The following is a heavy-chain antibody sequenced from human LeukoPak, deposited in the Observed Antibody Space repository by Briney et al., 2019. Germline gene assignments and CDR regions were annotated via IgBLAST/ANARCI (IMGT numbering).Heavy chain of an antibody. J-gene: IGHJ4*02. CDR2: ISSSGSAI. Sequence: GGSLRLSCAGSGFTFSNYYISWIRQAPGKGLEWLSYISSSGSAIYYAASVKGRFTISRDNAKNSLFLQMNSLRAEDTAVYYCARPHCGGDCPIDYWGQGTLVTVSS. V-gene: IGHV3-11*04. CDR3: ARPHCGGDCPIDY. CDR1: GFTFSNYY. D-gene: IGHD2-21*02.